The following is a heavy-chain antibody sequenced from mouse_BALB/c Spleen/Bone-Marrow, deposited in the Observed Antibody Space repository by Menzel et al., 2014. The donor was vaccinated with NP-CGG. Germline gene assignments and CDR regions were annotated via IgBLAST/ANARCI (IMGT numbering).Heavy chain of an antibody. V-gene: IGHV4-1*02. J-gene: IGHJ1*01. CDR3: GLLGYYGYRDV. CDR2: INPDSSTI. Sequence: EVQVVESGGGLVQPGGSLKLSCVASGFDFSRYWMSWVRQAPGKGLEWIGEINPDSSTINYTPSLKDKFIISRDNAKNTLYLQMSKVRSEDTALYYCGLLGYYGYRDVWGAGTTVTISS. D-gene: IGHD2-3*01. CDR1: GFDFSRYW.